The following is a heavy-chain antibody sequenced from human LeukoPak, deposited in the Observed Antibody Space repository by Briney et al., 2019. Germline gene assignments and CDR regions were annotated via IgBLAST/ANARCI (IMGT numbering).Heavy chain of an antibody. V-gene: IGHV3-23*01. CDR2: ISGSGGGT. CDR3: AKSGFRGYCSSTSCGYYYYYGMDV. CDR1: GFTFSSYA. J-gene: IGHJ6*02. D-gene: IGHD2-2*01. Sequence: GGSLRLSCAASGFTFSSYAMSWVRQAPGKGLEWVSAISGSGGGTYYADSVKGRFTISRDNSKNTLYLQMNSLRAEDTAVYYCAKSGFRGYCSSTSCGYYYYYGMDVWGQGTTVTVSS.